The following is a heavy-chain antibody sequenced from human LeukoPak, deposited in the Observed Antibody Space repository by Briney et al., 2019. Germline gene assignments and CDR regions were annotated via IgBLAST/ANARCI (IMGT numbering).Heavy chain of an antibody. CDR1: GGSINTYY. CDR2: IYHSGST. CDR3: AGVGGMTTINNAAFDI. D-gene: IGHD4-4*01. Sequence: SETLSLTCTVSGGTLSGGSINTYYWNWIRQPPGKGLEWIGYIYHSGSTNYNPSLKSRVTILLDTSKNQFSLKLTSVTAADTAIYYCAGVGGMTTINNAAFDIWGQGTMVTVSS. V-gene: IGHV4-59*01. J-gene: IGHJ3*02.